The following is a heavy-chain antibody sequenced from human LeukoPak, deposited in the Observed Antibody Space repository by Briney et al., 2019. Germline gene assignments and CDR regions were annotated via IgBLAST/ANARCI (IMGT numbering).Heavy chain of an antibody. J-gene: IGHJ6*02. CDR3: ARGLPNYYGMDV. CDR2: ISGSGGST. CDR1: GFTFSSYA. V-gene: IGHV3-23*01. Sequence: GGSLRLSCAASGFTFSSYAMSWVRQAPGKGLEWVSAISGSGGSTYYADSVKGRFTISRDNSKNTLYLQMNSLRTEDTAVYYCARGLPNYYGMDVWGQGTTVSVSS.